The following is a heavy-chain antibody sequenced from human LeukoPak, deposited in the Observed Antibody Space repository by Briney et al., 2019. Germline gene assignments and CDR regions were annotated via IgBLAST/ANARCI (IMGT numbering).Heavy chain of an antibody. CDR3: ARKIGGSGAFDI. CDR1: GGPISSTNW. Sequence: PSETLSLTCAVSGGPISSTNWWSWVRQPPGKGLESIGEIYHSGSTNYNPSLRSRITISVDKSKDQFSLRLSTVTAADTAVYYCARKIGGSGAFDIWGQGTMVTVSS. CDR2: IYHSGST. J-gene: IGHJ3*02. D-gene: IGHD3-10*01. V-gene: IGHV4-4*02.